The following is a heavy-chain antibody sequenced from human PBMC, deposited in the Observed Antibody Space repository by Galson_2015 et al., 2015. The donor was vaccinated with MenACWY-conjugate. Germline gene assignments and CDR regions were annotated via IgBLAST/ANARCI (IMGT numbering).Heavy chain of an antibody. V-gene: IGHV2-5*02. Sequence: PALVKPTRPLTLPSTFSGFPLGTGEVGGAGIGHPQGKARGWLELIYWDDDKRYSPSLKSRLTITKDTSKNQVVLTMTNMDPVDTATYYCAHSVFIAAAGNNWFDPWGQGTLVTVSS. D-gene: IGHD6-13*01. CDR3: AHSVFIAAAGNNWFDP. CDR2: IYWDDDK. J-gene: IGHJ5*02. CDR1: GFPLGTGEVG.